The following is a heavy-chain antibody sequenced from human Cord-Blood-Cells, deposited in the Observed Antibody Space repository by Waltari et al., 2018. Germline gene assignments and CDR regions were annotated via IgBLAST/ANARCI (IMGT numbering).Heavy chain of an antibody. CDR3: ASAWSIAARPESWYFDL. Sequence: QLQLQESGPGLVKPSETLSLTCTVSGGSISSRSDYRGWHRHPPGKGLEWIGRIYYSGRNYYNPSLKSRVTISVDTSKNQFSLKLSSVTAADTAAYYCASAWSIAARPESWYFDLWGRGTLVTVSS. V-gene: IGHV4-39*01. D-gene: IGHD6-6*01. J-gene: IGHJ2*01. CDR1: GGSISSRSDY. CDR2: IYYSGRN.